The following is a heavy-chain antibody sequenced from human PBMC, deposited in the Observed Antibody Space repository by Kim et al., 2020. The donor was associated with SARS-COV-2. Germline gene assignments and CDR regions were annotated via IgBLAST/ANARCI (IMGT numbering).Heavy chain of an antibody. CDR3: ARDRIAAAGTLDY. J-gene: IGHJ4*02. D-gene: IGHD6-13*01. Sequence: ADSAKGRLTISRDNSKNTLDLQMNSLRAEDTAVYYCARDRIAAAGTLDYSGQGTPVTVSS. V-gene: IGHV3-30*01.